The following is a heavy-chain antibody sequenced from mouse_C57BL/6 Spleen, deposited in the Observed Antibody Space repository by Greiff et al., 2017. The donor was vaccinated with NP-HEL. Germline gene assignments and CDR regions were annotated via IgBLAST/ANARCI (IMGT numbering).Heavy chain of an antibody. V-gene: IGHV1-19*01. CDR1: GYTFTDYY. CDR2: INPYNGGT. Sequence: VQLQQSGPVLVKPGASVKMSCKASGYTFTDYYMNWVKQSHGKSLEWIGVINPYNGGTSYNQKFKGKATLTVDKSSSTAYMELNSLTSEDSAVYYCARDGITTVVAPYYAMDYWGQGTSVTVSS. CDR3: ARDGITTVVAPYYAMDY. D-gene: IGHD1-1*01. J-gene: IGHJ4*01.